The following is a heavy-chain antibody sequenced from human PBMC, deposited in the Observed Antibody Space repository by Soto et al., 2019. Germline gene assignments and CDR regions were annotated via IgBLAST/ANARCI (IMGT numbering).Heavy chain of an antibody. D-gene: IGHD6-19*01. CDR2: IYSGGNT. V-gene: IGHV3-66*01. Sequence: PGGSLRLACAASGFTVSSNYMSWVRQAPGKGLEWVSVIYSGGNTYYADSVKGRFTISRDNSKNTLYLQMNSLRAEDTAVYYCARDRYRWIEGSGWIRWFDPWGQGTLVTSPQ. J-gene: IGHJ5*02. CDR1: GFTVSSNY. CDR3: ARDRYRWIEGSGWIRWFDP.